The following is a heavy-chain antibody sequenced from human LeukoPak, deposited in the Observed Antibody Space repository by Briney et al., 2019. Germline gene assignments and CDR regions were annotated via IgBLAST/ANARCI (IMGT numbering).Heavy chain of an antibody. J-gene: IGHJ4*02. CDR1: GFTFSSYW. Sequence: GGSLRLSCAASGFTFSSYWMSWVRQAPGKGLEWVANIKQDGSEKYYVDSVKGRFTISRDNAKNSLNLQMNSLRAEDTAVYYCARETYYYDSSAVYYFDYWGQGTLVTVSS. CDR2: IKQDGSEK. V-gene: IGHV3-7*01. CDR3: ARETYYYDSSAVYYFDY. D-gene: IGHD3-22*01.